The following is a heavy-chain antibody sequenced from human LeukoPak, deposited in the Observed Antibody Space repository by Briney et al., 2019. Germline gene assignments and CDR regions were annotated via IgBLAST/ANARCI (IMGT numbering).Heavy chain of an antibody. CDR1: GYTFTGYY. D-gene: IGHD1-26*01. Sequence: ASVKVSCKASGYTFTGYYMHWVRQAPGQGLEWMGRIDPNTGGTKSAKNFQGRVTMTRDTSISTAYMALSGLRSDDTAVYYCASLYDIVGTTVDYWGQGTLVTISS. J-gene: IGHJ4*02. CDR2: IDPNTGGT. V-gene: IGHV1-2*06. CDR3: ASLYDIVGTTVDY.